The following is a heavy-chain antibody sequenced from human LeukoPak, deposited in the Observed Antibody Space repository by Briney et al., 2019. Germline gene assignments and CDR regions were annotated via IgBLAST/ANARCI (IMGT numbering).Heavy chain of an antibody. CDR1: GGSFSGNY. CDR3: ARVSGWPRDYFDY. CDR2: INHSGST. Sequence: PGGSLRLSCAVYGGSFSGNYWTWIRQPPGKGLEWIGEINHSGSTTYNPSLKSRVTMSLDMSKNQLSLNLRSVTAADTAVYYCARVSGWPRDYFDYWGQGTLVTVSS. D-gene: IGHD6-19*01. J-gene: IGHJ4*02. V-gene: IGHV4-34*01.